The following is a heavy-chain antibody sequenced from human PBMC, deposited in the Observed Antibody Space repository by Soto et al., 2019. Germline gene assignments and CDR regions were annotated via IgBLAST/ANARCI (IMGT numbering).Heavy chain of an antibody. CDR3: ARLHGYCISSSCHGHYAMDV. Sequence: SATLSLTCTVSGGSFTSYYWSWIRQPPGKGLEWIGYIYYSGSTNYNPSLKSRVTISIDTSKNQFSLKLNSLTAADTAVYYCARLHGYCISSSCHGHYAMDVWGQGTTVTVSS. V-gene: IGHV4-59*08. CDR2: IYYSGST. J-gene: IGHJ6*02. CDR1: GGSFTSYY. D-gene: IGHD2-2*01.